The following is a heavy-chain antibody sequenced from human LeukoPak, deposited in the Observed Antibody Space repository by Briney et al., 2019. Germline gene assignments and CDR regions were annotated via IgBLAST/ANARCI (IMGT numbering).Heavy chain of an antibody. CDR2: IYHSGST. CDR3: ARGRELLDYFDY. CDR1: GGSISSTNW. J-gene: IGHJ4*02. Sequence: SETLSLTCAVSGGSISSTNWWSWVRQSPGKGLEWIGEIYHSGSTNYNPSLKSRVTISVDKSKNQFSLKLTSVTAADTAVYYCARGRELLDYFDYWGQGTLVTVSS. V-gene: IGHV4-4*02. D-gene: IGHD1-26*01.